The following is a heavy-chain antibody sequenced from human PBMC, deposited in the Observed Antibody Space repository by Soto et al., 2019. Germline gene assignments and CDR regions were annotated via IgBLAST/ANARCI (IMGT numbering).Heavy chain of an antibody. CDR2: IYYSGRS. V-gene: IGHV4-39*07. Sequence: PSETLSLTCTVSGGSITSSSYYWGWIRQPPGKGLEWIGGIYYSGRSYYNPSLKSRVTISVDTSKNQFSLKLSSVTAADTAVYYCARVGHSYYDFWGGYYYYFDYWGQGTLVTVSS. CDR1: GGSITSSSYY. J-gene: IGHJ4*02. CDR3: ARVGHSYYDFWGGYYYYFDY. D-gene: IGHD3-3*01.